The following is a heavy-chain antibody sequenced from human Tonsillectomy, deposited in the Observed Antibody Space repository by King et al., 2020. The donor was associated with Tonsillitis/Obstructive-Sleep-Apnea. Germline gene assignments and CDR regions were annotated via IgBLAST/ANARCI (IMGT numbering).Heavy chain of an antibody. J-gene: IGHJ4*02. CDR3: AREARHDFWSGYSAFTCFTP. CDR1: GGSISSNVYY. CDR2: IYYSGST. Sequence: VQLQESGPGLVKPSQTLSLTCSVSGGSISSNVYYWSWIRQHPVKGLEWIGYIYYSGSTYYNPSLKSRVIISVDTSKNQFSLRLTSVTAADTAVYYCAREARHDFWSGYSAFTCFTPGGQETLATVSS. D-gene: IGHD3-3*01. V-gene: IGHV4-31*03.